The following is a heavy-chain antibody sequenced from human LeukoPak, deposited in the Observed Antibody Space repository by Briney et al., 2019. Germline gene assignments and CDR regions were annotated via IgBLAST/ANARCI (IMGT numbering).Heavy chain of an antibody. Sequence: ASVKVSCKASGYTFTGYYMHWVRQAPGQGLEWMGWINPNSGGTNYAQKFQGRVTITRDTSISTAYMELSRLRSDDTAVYYCATEMATIAGLDYWGQGTLVTVSS. V-gene: IGHV1-2*02. D-gene: IGHD5-24*01. CDR2: INPNSGGT. J-gene: IGHJ4*02. CDR3: ATEMATIAGLDY. CDR1: GYTFTGYY.